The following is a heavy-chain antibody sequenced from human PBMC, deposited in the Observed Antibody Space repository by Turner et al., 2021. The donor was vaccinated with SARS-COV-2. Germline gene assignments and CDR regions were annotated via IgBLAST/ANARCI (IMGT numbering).Heavy chain of an antibody. CDR1: GRSISSSSYY. CDR2: VYYRGNT. D-gene: IGHD4-4*01. CDR3: ARVKSTVTTYYYYYMDV. Sequence: QLQLQESGPGLVKPSETLSLTCSVSGRSISSSSYYWGWIRQPPEKGPEWIGSVYYRGNTYYNPSLESRVTISVDTSNNQFSLKLNSVTAADTAVYYCARVKSTVTTYYYYYMDVWGKGTTVTVSS. V-gene: IGHV4-39*01. J-gene: IGHJ6*03.